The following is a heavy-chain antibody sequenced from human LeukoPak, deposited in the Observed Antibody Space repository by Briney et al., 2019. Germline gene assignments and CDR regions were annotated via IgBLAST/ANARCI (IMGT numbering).Heavy chain of an antibody. CDR1: GGTFSSYA. Sequence: SVKVSCKASGGTFSSYAISWVRQAPGQGLEWMGGIIPIFGTANYAQKFQGRVTITADESTSTAHMELSSLRSEDTAVYYCAREKSYYDSSGYCDYWGQGTLVTVSS. D-gene: IGHD3-22*01. J-gene: IGHJ4*02. V-gene: IGHV1-69*13. CDR2: IIPIFGTA. CDR3: AREKSYYDSSGYCDY.